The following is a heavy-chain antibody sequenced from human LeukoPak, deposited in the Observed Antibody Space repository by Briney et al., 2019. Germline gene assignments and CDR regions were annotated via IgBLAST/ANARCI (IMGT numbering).Heavy chain of an antibody. D-gene: IGHD1-26*01. Sequence: ASVMVSCKASGYTFTTFGINWVRQAPEQGLEWMGWISTYDGGTNYAQKFRDRVTMLRDTSTSTAYMELRSLRSDDTAVYYCARDQPRRGPGNHDYWGQGTLVTVSS. CDR2: ISTYDGGT. CDR3: ARDQPRRGPGNHDY. J-gene: IGHJ4*02. CDR1: GYTFTTFG. V-gene: IGHV1-18*01.